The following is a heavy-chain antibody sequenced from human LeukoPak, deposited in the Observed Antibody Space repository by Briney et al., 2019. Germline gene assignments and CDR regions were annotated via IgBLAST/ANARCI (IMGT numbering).Heavy chain of an antibody. J-gene: IGHJ4*02. CDR1: GFTFNNYW. CDR2: INSDGRRT. CDR3: VREGGYSSGPDY. V-gene: IGHV3-74*01. D-gene: IGHD6-19*01. Sequence: PGGSLRLSCAASGFTFNNYWMHWVRQAPGKGLVWVSRINSDGRRTTYADSVKGRFTISRDNGKNTLYLQMNSLRAEDTAEYYCVREGGYSSGPDYWGQGTLVTVSS.